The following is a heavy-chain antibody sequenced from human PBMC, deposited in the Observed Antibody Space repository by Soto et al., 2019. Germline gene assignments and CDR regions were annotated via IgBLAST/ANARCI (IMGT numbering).Heavy chain of an antibody. CDR2: ISSGSNTI. V-gene: IGHV3-48*01. J-gene: IGHJ4*02. D-gene: IGHD2-2*01. CDR3: ARLGTPARCPRSQIDC. CDR1: GFTFSTYS. Sequence: EVQVVESGGDLVQPGGSLRLSCAASGFTFSTYSMNWVRQAPGKGLEWISYISSGSNTIYYADSVRGRFTMSRDNAESSLYLHMDSLRAEDTAVYYCARLGTPARCPRSQIDCWGQGTLVTVSS.